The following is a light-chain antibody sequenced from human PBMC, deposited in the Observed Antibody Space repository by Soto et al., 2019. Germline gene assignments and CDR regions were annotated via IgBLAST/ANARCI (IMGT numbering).Light chain of an antibody. CDR2: NNN. CDR1: SSNNGAGYD. V-gene: IGLV1-40*01. Sequence: QSVLTQPPSVSGTPGQRVTISCTGSSSNNGAGYDIHWYQQLPGAAPKLLIHNNNNRPSGVPDRFSGSKSATSASLAITGLQAEDEADYYCQSYDSNLSGYVFGTGTKVTVL. J-gene: IGLJ1*01. CDR3: QSYDSNLSGYV.